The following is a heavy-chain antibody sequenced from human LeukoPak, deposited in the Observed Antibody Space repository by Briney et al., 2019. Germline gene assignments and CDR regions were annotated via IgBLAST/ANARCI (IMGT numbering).Heavy chain of an antibody. CDR1: GFTFSRYS. CDR2: ISSSSSYI. D-gene: IGHD6-19*01. CDR3: ARVYPPGYSSGWYFDY. V-gene: IGHV3-21*04. J-gene: IGHJ4*02. Sequence: TGGSLRLSCAASGFTFSRYSMNWVRQAPGKRRGWVSSISSSSSYIYYADSVKGRFTISRDNAKTSLYLQMNSLRAEDTAVYYCARVYPPGYSSGWYFDYWGQGTLVTVYS.